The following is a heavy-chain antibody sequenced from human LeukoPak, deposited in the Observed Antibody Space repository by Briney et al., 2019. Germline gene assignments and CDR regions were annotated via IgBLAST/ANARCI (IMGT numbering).Heavy chain of an antibody. V-gene: IGHV4-4*02. CDR1: GGSISSSNW. Sequence: SETLSLTCAVSGGSISSSNWWSWVRQLPGKGLEWIGEIYHSGSTNYNPSLKSRVTISVDKSKNQFSLKLSSVTAADTAVYYCASLPSTSSMLDAFDIWGQGTMVTVSS. CDR3: ASLPSTSSMLDAFDI. D-gene: IGHD2-8*01. J-gene: IGHJ3*02. CDR2: IYHSGST.